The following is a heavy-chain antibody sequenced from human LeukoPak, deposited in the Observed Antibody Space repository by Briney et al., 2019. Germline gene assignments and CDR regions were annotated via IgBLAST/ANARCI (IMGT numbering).Heavy chain of an antibody. D-gene: IGHD1-26*01. Sequence: GGSLRLSCAASGFTFSSYSMNWVRQAPGKGLEWVSSISSSSSYIYYADSVKGRFTISRDNAKNSLYLQINSLRAEDTAVYYCARDLIVGAAIDYWGQGTLVTVSS. CDR3: ARDLIVGAAIDY. J-gene: IGHJ4*02. CDR1: GFTFSSYS. V-gene: IGHV3-21*01. CDR2: ISSSSSYI.